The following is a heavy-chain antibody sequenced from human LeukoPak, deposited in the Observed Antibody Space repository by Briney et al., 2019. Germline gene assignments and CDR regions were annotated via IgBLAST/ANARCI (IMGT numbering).Heavy chain of an antibody. Sequence: GGSLRLSCAASGFTFSSYGMHWVRQAPGKGLEWAAVIWYDGSNKYYADSVKGRFTISRDNSKNTLYLQMNSLRAEDTAVYYCARGTIRDFDYWGQGTLVTVSS. CDR1: GFTFSSYG. D-gene: IGHD1-1*01. CDR3: ARGTIRDFDY. V-gene: IGHV3-33*01. CDR2: IWYDGSNK. J-gene: IGHJ4*02.